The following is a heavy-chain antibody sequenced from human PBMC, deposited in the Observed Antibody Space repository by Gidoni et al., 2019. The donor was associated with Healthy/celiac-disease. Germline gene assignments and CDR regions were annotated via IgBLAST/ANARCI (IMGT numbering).Heavy chain of an antibody. D-gene: IGHD1-20*01. Sequence: EVQLVESGGGLVKPGGSLRLSCAASGFPFSNAWMNWVRQAPGKGLEWVGRIKSKTDGGTTDYAAPVKGRFTISRDDSKNTLYLQMNSLKTEDTAVYYCTTAYKRYTPRGAFDIWGQGTMVTVSS. J-gene: IGHJ3*02. CDR3: TTAYKRYTPRGAFDI. CDR1: GFPFSNAW. CDR2: IKSKTDGGTT. V-gene: IGHV3-15*07.